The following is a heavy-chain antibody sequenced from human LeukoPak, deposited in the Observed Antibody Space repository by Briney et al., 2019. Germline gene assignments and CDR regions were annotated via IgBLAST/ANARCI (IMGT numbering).Heavy chain of an antibody. CDR1: GFTFSSYS. V-gene: IGHV3-21*01. D-gene: IGHD1-26*01. CDR2: ISSSSSYI. Sequence: SGGSLRLSCAASGFTFSSYSMNWVRQAPGKGLEWVSSISSSSSYIYYADSVKGRFTISRDNAKNSLCLQMNSLRAEDTAVYYCARDHPNGGSYSNFDYWGQGTLVTVSS. J-gene: IGHJ4*02. CDR3: ARDHPNGGSYSNFDY.